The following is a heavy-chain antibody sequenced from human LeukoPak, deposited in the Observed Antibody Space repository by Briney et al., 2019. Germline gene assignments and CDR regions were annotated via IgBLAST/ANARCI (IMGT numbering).Heavy chain of an antibody. CDR3: ARPGGIAGTYWYFDL. V-gene: IGHV4-30-4*01. Sequence: PSETLSLTCTVSGGSISSGDYYWSWIRQPPGKGLEWIGYIYYSGSTYYNPSLKSRVTISVDTSKNQFSLKLSSVTAADTAMYYCARPGGIAGTYWYFDLWGRGTLVTVSS. D-gene: IGHD6-13*01. CDR1: GGSISSGDYY. J-gene: IGHJ2*01. CDR2: IYYSGST.